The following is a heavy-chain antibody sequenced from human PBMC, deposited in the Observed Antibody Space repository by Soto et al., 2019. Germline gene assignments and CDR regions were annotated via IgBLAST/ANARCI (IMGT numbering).Heavy chain of an antibody. D-gene: IGHD2-21*02. CDR3: ARLRPSVVTQAYFDD. J-gene: IGHJ4*02. Sequence: SETLSLTCTVSGGSINSSRYSWGWIRQSPGKGLEWIGSIYYSGSTYYNPSLKSRVAMYVDTYKNQFSLKMRSVRAADTAVYYFARLRPSVVTQAYFDDRGQGILVIVSS. CDR1: GGSINSSRYS. CDR2: IYYSGST. V-gene: IGHV4-39*01.